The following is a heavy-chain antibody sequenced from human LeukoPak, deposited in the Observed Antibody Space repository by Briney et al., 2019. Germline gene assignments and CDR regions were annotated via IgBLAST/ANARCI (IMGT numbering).Heavy chain of an antibody. Sequence: SQTLSLTCTVSGGSISSGDYYWSWIRQPPGKGLEWIGYIYYSGSTCYNPSLKSRVTISVDMSKNQFSLKLSSVTAADTAVYYCARAGIFGVVDYWGQGTLVTVSS. J-gene: IGHJ4*02. D-gene: IGHD3-3*01. CDR3: ARAGIFGVVDY. CDR2: IYYSGST. V-gene: IGHV4-30-4*01. CDR1: GGSISSGDYY.